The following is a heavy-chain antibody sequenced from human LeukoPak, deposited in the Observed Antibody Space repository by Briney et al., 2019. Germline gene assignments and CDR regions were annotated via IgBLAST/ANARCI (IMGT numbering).Heavy chain of an antibody. CDR2: MYYSGST. D-gene: IGHD6-19*01. CDR1: GGSISSSSYF. Sequence: PSETLSLTCTVSGGSISSSSYFWGWIRQPPGKGLEWIGSMYYSGSTYYNPSIKSRVTVSVDTSKNQFSLKLSSVTAADTAVYYCASHLKYTSGWPYFDSWGQGTLVTVSS. J-gene: IGHJ4*02. V-gene: IGHV4-39*01. CDR3: ASHLKYTSGWPYFDS.